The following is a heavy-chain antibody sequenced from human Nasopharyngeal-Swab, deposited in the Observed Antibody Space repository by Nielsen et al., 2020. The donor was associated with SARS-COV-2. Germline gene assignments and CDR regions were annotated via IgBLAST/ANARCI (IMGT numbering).Heavy chain of an antibody. Sequence: WIRQPPGKGLEWVAVISYDESNKYYADSVKGRFAISRDNSKNTLYLQMNSLRAEDTAVYYCAKDQSINWFDPWGQGTLVTVSS. CDR3: AKDQSINWFDP. J-gene: IGHJ5*02. D-gene: IGHD2-21*01. V-gene: IGHV3-30*18. CDR2: ISYDESNK.